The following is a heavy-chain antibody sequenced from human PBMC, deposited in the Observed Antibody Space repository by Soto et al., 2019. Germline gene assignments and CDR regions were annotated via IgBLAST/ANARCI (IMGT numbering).Heavy chain of an antibody. D-gene: IGHD2-15*01. CDR2: INPYNGKT. CDR3: ARDLGEVAATFFDY. CDR1: GYIFSTHG. V-gene: IGHV1-18*01. J-gene: IGHJ4*02. Sequence: AASVKVSCKASGYIFSTHGINWVRQAPGQGLEWMGWINPYNGKTNYAQKFQGRVTMTTETSRKTAYMELRSLRSDDTAVYYCARDLGEVAATFFDYWGQGTLVTVSS.